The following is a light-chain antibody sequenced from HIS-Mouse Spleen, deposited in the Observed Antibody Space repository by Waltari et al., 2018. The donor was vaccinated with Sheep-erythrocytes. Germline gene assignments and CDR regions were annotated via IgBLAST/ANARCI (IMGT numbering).Light chain of an antibody. CDR3: SSYTSSSTSWV. CDR2: DVS. V-gene: IGLV2-14*03. Sequence: QSALTQPASGSGSPGQSITISCTGTSSDVSGYNYVPWYPQHPGKAPKLMIYDVSNRPSGVSNRFSGSKSGNTASLTISGLQAEDEADYYCSSYTSSSTSWVFGGGTKLTVL. CDR1: SSDVSGYNY. J-gene: IGLJ3*02.